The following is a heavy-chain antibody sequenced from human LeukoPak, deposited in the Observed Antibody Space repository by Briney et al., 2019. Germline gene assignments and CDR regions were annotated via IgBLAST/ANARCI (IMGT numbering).Heavy chain of an antibody. J-gene: IGHJ5*02. CDR3: ARDRAPVRGVIPEYNWFDP. CDR2: INSDGSST. D-gene: IGHD3-10*01. Sequence: GGSARLSCAASGFTFSSYWMHWIRQAPGKGLVWVSRINSDGSSTSYADSVKGRFTISRDNTKNTLYLQMNSLRAEDTAVYYCARDRAPVRGVIPEYNWFDPWGQGTLVTVSS. CDR1: GFTFSSYW. V-gene: IGHV3-74*01.